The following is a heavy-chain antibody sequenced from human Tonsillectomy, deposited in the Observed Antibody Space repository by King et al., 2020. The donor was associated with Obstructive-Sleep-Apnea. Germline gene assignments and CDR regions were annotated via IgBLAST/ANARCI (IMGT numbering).Heavy chain of an antibody. CDR3: AREARYSSGYYSLYYFDF. D-gene: IGHD3-22*01. J-gene: IGHJ4*02. V-gene: IGHV4-4*07. CDR1: GDSISSNY. CDR2: IYSDGST. Sequence: VQLQESGPGLVKPSETLSLTCSVSGDSISSNYWSWIRQPAGEGLEWVGRIYSDGSTNSNPSLKSRVTMSLDTSKNQFSLKLSSVTAADTAVYFCAREARYSSGYYSLYYFDFWGQGTLVTVSS.